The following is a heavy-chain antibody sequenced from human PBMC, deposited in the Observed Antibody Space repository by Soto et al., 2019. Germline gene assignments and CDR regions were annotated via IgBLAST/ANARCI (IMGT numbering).Heavy chain of an antibody. Sequence: ASVKFSCRASGYTFTSWDINCVRQATGQGLEWMGWMNPNSGNTGYAQKFQGRVTMTRNTSISTAYMELSSLRSEDTAVYYCARGYYYDSSGYNWFDPWGQGTLVTVSS. CDR1: GYTFTSWD. CDR2: MNPNSGNT. V-gene: IGHV1-8*01. D-gene: IGHD3-22*01. J-gene: IGHJ5*02. CDR3: ARGYYYDSSGYNWFDP.